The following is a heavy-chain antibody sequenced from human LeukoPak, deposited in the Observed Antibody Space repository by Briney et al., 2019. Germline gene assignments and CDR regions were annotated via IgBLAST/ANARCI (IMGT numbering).Heavy chain of an antibody. D-gene: IGHD3-9*01. J-gene: IGHJ4*02. Sequence: ASVKVSCKAFGYTFTSNYMHWVRQAPGQGPEWMGVISPSGGSTTYAQKFQGRVTLTRDMSTSTDYLELSSLRSEDTAVYYCARGSFDWLLFDYWGQGTLVTVSS. CDR2: ISPSGGST. CDR1: GYTFTSNY. CDR3: ARGSFDWLLFDY. V-gene: IGHV1-46*01.